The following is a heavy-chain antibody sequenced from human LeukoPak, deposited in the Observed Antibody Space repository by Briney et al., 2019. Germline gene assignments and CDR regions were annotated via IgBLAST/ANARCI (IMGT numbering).Heavy chain of an antibody. CDR1: GVSVSTYY. D-gene: IGHD3-10*01. Sequence: SETLSLTCTVSGVSVSTYYWSWIRQSPGGGLEWIGYIFSDGTTNYNPSLKSRVTISIDTSKNQFSLKLSSVTAADAAVYYCARGSEWFGKFDFWGLGTLVTVSS. J-gene: IGHJ4*02. CDR2: IFSDGTT. CDR3: ARGSEWFGKFDF. V-gene: IGHV4-59*02.